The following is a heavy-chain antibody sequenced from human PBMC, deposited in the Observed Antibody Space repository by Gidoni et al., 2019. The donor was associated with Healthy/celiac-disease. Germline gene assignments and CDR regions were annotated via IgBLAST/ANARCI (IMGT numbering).Heavy chain of an antibody. Sequence: EVQLVESGGGLVQPGRSLRLSCAASGFTFDDYAMHWVRQAPGKGLEWVSGISWNSGSIGYADSVKGRFTISRDNAKNSLYLQMNSLRAEDTALYYCAKVKVAVAGWGAFDIWGQGTMVTVSS. D-gene: IGHD6-19*01. J-gene: IGHJ3*02. CDR3: AKVKVAVAGWGAFDI. CDR2: ISWNSGSI. CDR1: GFTFDDYA. V-gene: IGHV3-9*01.